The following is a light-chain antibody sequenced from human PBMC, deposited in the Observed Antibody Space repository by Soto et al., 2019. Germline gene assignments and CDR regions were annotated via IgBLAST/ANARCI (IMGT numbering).Light chain of an antibody. V-gene: IGKV3-20*01. J-gene: IGKJ1*01. Sequence: EIVLTQSPGTLSLSLGERGTLSCRASQSVNSNYLAWYQQRPGQSPRLLIYGASKRATGIPDRFSGSGSGIDFTLTISGLEPEDFALYYCQQFVNSSWTFGQGTKVEIK. CDR1: QSVNSNY. CDR3: QQFVNSSWT. CDR2: GAS.